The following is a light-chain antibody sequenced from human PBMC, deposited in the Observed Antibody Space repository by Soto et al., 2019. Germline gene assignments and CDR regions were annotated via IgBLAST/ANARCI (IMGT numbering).Light chain of an antibody. CDR3: SSYTRSTKEV. V-gene: IGLV2-14*01. CDR1: SSDVGGYNY. CDR2: EVS. Sequence: QSVLTQPASVSGSPGQSITISCTGTSSDVGGYNYVSWYQQHPGKAPKLMIYEVSKRPSGVSNRFSASKSGNTASLTISGLQAEDEADYYCSSYTRSTKEVFGTGTKVTVL. J-gene: IGLJ1*01.